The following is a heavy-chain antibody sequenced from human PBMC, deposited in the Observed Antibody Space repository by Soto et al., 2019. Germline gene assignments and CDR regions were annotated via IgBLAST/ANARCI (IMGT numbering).Heavy chain of an antibody. V-gene: IGHV1-69*01. CDR2: IIPIPGTA. D-gene: IGHD2-2*01. Sequence: QVPLVQSGAEVKKPGSSVKVSCKASGGTFGSYAISWVRQAPGQGLEWMGGIIPIPGTANYAQKFQGRVTIAADESTSTAYVALSSLRSEDTAVYYCARTQGSSTSLEIYYYYYYGMDVWGQGTTVTVSS. CDR1: GGTFGSYA. CDR3: ARTQGSSTSLEIYYYYYYGMDV. J-gene: IGHJ6*02.